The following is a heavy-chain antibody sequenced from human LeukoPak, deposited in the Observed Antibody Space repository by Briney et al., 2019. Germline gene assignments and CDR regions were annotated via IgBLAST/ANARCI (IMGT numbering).Heavy chain of an antibody. CDR1: GFTFSSYA. V-gene: IGHV3-23*01. CDR3: AKDLIAAAGTLDPPFDY. D-gene: IGHD6-13*01. Sequence: PGGSLRLSCAASGFTFSSYAMSWVRQAPGKGLEWVSAISGSGGSTYYADSVKGRFTISRDNSKNTLYLQMNSLRAEDTAVYYCAKDLIAAAGTLDPPFDYWGQGTLVTVSS. J-gene: IGHJ4*02. CDR2: ISGSGGST.